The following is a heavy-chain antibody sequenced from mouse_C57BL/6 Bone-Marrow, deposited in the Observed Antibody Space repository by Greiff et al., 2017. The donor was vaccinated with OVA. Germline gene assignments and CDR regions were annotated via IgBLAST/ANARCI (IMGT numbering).Heavy chain of an antibody. D-gene: IGHD4-1*01. CDR1: GYTFTSYW. CDR2: IDPSDSET. CDR3: ARRLGDAMDY. Sequence: VQLQQPGAELVRPGSSVKLSCKASGYTFTSYWMHWVKQRPIQGLEWIGNIDPSDSETHYNQKFKDKATLTVDKSSSTAYMQLSSRTSEDSAVYYCARRLGDAMDYWGQGTSVTVSS. J-gene: IGHJ4*01. V-gene: IGHV1-52*01.